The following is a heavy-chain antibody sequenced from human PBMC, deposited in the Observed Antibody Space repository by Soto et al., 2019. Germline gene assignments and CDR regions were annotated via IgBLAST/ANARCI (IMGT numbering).Heavy chain of an antibody. J-gene: IGHJ4*02. V-gene: IGHV4-30-4*01. D-gene: IGHD2-21*01. CDR3: ASGLSGDKVDQ. CDR2: IYDSGNT. Sequence: ASETPSLNCTVSRGPISDGASSWSWVRQPPGKGLEWIGHIYDSGNTYNNPSLKSRLTISVDTSKNHFSLNLNSVTAADTAVYYCASGLSGDKVDQWGQGTLVTVSS. CDR1: RGPISDGASS.